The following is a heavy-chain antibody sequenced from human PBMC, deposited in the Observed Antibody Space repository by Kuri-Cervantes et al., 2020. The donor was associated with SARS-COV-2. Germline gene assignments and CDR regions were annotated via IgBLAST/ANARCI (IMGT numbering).Heavy chain of an antibody. Sequence: GESLKISCAASGFTFSSYAMSWVRQAPGKGLEWVSAIRGSGGSTYYADSVKGRFTISRDNSKNTLYLQMNSLRAEDTAVYYCAKATGWDSGSYLKPWGQGTLVTVSS. V-gene: IGHV3-23*01. CDR3: AKATGWDSGSYLKP. D-gene: IGHD1-26*01. CDR2: IRGSGGST. J-gene: IGHJ5*02. CDR1: GFTFSSYA.